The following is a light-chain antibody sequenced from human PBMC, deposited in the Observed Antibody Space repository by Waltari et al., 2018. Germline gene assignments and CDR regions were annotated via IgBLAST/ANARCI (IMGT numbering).Light chain of an antibody. CDR1: QSIRRT. CDR3: QHYLRLPVT. J-gene: IGKJ1*01. V-gene: IGKV3-20*01. CDR2: AAS. Sequence: EIVLTQSPDTLSLSPGERATLSCRASQSIRRTLVWYQKKPGQAPRLLIYAASTRATGIPDRFSGSGSGTDFSLTISRLEPEDFAVYYCQHYLRLPVTFGQGTKVEIK.